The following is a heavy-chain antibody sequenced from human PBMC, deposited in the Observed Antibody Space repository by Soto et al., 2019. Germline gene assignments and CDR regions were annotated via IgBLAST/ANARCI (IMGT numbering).Heavy chain of an antibody. CDR3: ARDRGGITVAANPLGEWFDP. J-gene: IGHJ5*02. CDR1: GVSIANFF. V-gene: IGHV4-59*08. Sequence: SETLSLTCTVSGVSIANFFWSWIRQPPGKGLEWIGYMSQGGTTTYNPPLKGRATISVDTSKNQLSLKLTSVTAADTAMYYCARDRGGITVAANPLGEWFDPWGPGTLVTVSS. D-gene: IGHD6-19*01. CDR2: MSQGGTT.